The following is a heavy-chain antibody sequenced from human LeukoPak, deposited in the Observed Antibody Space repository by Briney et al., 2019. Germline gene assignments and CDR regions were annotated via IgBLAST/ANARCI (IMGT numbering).Heavy chain of an antibody. CDR1: GGSISSSSYY. CDR3: ARELVLLWFGELMPLDNWFDP. CDR2: IYYSGTT. J-gene: IGHJ5*02. V-gene: IGHV4-39*07. Sequence: SETLSLTCIVSGGSISSSSYYWGWIRQPPGKGLEWIGCIYYSGTTNYNPSLKSRVTISVDTSKNQFSLKLSSVTAADTAVYYCARELVLLWFGELMPLDNWFDPWGQGTLVTVSS. D-gene: IGHD3-10*01.